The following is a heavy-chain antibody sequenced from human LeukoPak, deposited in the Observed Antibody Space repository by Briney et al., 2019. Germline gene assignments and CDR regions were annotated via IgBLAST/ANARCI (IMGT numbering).Heavy chain of an antibody. Sequence: GGSLRLSCAASGFTFSSCTMNWVRQAPGKGLEWVSCISSSSSYIYYADSVKGRFTISRDNAKNSLYLQMNSLRAEDTAVYYCARDLLYYDSSGYPRGQGTLVTVSS. V-gene: IGHV3-21*01. CDR3: ARDLLYYDSSGYP. D-gene: IGHD3-22*01. J-gene: IGHJ5*02. CDR1: GFTFSSCT. CDR2: ISSSSSYI.